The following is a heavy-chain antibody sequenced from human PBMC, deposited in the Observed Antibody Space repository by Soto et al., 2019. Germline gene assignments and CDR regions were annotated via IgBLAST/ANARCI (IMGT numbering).Heavy chain of an antibody. Sequence: QVQLVESGGGVVQPGRSLRLSCAASGLTFSTYGMHWVRQSPGKGLEWVAFIWYDGINKKYADSVKGRFTISRDNSKSMVFWEMNSLRVDDTAVYHCARDPIHGAGLFDAWGQGTLVTVAS. CDR2: IWYDGINK. D-gene: IGHD3-10*01. CDR1: GLTFSTYG. J-gene: IGHJ5*02. CDR3: ARDPIHGAGLFDA. V-gene: IGHV3-33*01.